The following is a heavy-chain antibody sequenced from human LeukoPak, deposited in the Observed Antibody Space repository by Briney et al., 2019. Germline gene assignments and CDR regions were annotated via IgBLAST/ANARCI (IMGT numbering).Heavy chain of an antibody. CDR3: ARGNVFRYSRGAFYI. Sequence: ASVKVSCKASGYTFTSYGISWVRQAPGQGLEWMGWISAYNGNTNYAQKLQGRVTMTTDTSTSTAYMELRSLRSDDTAIYYCARGNVFRYSRGAFYIWGHGKMVTVSS. CDR1: GYTFTSYG. CDR2: ISAYNGNT. J-gene: IGHJ3*02. V-gene: IGHV1-18*01. D-gene: IGHD3-9*01.